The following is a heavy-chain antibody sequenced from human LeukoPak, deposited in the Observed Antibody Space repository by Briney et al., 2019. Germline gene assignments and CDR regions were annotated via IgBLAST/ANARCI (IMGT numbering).Heavy chain of an antibody. J-gene: IGHJ6*04. CDR3: AKSRLVAVVAAYMDV. Sequence: GGSLRLSCAASGFTFGSYAMHWVRQAPGKGLEWVTIISYDGSNKYYADSVKGRFTISRDNSKNTLYLQLDSLRPEDTAVYYCAKSRLVAVVAAYMDVWGKGTTVTVSS. V-gene: IGHV3-30*18. CDR1: GFTFGSYA. D-gene: IGHD2-15*01. CDR2: ISYDGSNK.